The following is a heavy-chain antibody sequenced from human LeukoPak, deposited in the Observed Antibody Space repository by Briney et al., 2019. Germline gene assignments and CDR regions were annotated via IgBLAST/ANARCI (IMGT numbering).Heavy chain of an antibody. D-gene: IGHD6-19*01. CDR1: GSTFSSYG. CDR2: IRYDGSNK. V-gene: IGHV3-30*02. Sequence: GGSLRLSCAASGSTFSSYGMHWVRQAPGKGLEWVAFIRYDGSNKYYADSVKGRFTISRDNSKNTLYLQMNSLRAEDTAVYYCAKAGVAGTGYYYMDVWGKGTTVTVS. J-gene: IGHJ6*03. CDR3: AKAGVAGTGYYYMDV.